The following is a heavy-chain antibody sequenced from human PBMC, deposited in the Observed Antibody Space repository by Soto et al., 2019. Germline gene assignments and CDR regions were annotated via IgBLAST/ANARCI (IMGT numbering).Heavy chain of an antibody. D-gene: IGHD4-17*01. V-gene: IGHV3-23*01. CDR1: GSTFSSYA. Sequence: GGSLRLSCAASGSTFSSYAMSWVRQAPGKGLEWVSAIDGGGGTTYYADSVKGRFTISRDNSQNTLYLQMNSLRAEDTAVYYCAKDYGDNPFDYWGQGTLVTVSS. CDR3: AKDYGDNPFDY. J-gene: IGHJ4*02. CDR2: IDGGGGTT.